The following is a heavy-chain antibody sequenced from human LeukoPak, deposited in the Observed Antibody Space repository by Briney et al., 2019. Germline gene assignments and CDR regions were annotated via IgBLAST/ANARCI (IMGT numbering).Heavy chain of an antibody. J-gene: IGHJ3*02. D-gene: IGHD3-22*01. CDR3: ARAKDHYDSSGYAFDI. V-gene: IGHV4-31*03. CDR2: IYYSGST. CDR1: GGSISSGGYY. Sequence: SQTLSLTCTVSGGSISSGGYYWSWIRQHPGKGLEGTGYIYYSGSTYYNPSLESRVTISVDTSKNQVSLKVSSVTAADTAVYYCARAKDHYDSSGYAFDIWGQGTMVTVSS.